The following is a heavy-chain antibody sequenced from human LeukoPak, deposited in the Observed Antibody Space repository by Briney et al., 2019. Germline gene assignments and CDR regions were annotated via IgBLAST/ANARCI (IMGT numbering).Heavy chain of an antibody. J-gene: IGHJ4*02. Sequence: GRSLRLSCAASGFTFSSYSMNWVRRAPGKGLEWVSFISSSSSYIYYADSVKGRFTISRDNAKNSLYLQMNSLRAEDTAVYYCARSSHYYDSSGSYYVLDYWGQGTLVTVSS. V-gene: IGHV3-21*01. D-gene: IGHD3-22*01. CDR1: GFTFSSYS. CDR3: ARSSHYYDSSGSYYVLDY. CDR2: ISSSSSYI.